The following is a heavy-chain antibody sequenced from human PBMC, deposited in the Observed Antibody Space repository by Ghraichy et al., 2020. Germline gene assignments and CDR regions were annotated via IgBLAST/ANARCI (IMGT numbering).Heavy chain of an antibody. J-gene: IGHJ6*02. CDR3: VGEAGDKHYAMDV. D-gene: IGHD6-13*01. Sequence: GGSLRLSCAASEFTFSSHAMSWVRQAPGKGLEWVSEISGSGGSTYYADSVKGRFTISRDNSKNTLYLQMNTLRAEDTAVYYCVGEAGDKHYAMDVWGQGTTVTVSS. CDR1: EFTFSSHA. CDR2: ISGSGGST. V-gene: IGHV3-23*01.